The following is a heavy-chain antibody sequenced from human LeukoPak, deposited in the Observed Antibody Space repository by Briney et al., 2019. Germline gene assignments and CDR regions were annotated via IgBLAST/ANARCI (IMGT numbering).Heavy chain of an antibody. D-gene: IGHD3-16*01. CDR2: IYYSGST. J-gene: IGHJ4*02. CDR1: GGSISSYY. V-gene: IGHV4-59*01. Sequence: NSSETLSPTCTVSGGSISSYYWSWIRQPPGKGLEWIGYIYYSGSTNYNPSLKSRVTISVDTPKNQFSLKLSSVTAADTAVYYCASRVWGDYFDYWGQGTLVTVSS. CDR3: ASRVWGDYFDY.